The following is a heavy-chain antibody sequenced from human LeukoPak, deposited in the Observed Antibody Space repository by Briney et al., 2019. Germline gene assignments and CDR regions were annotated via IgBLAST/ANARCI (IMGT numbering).Heavy chain of an antibody. CDR3: AKDPYSGSFEYFQH. Sequence: PGGSLRLSCAASGFTFSDYYMSWIRQAPGKGLEWVSYISSSGSTIYYADSVKGRFTISRDNAKNSLYLQMNSLRAEDTAVYYCAKDPYSGSFEYFQHWGQGTLVTVSS. D-gene: IGHD1-26*01. CDR2: ISSSGSTI. J-gene: IGHJ1*01. V-gene: IGHV3-11*04. CDR1: GFTFSDYY.